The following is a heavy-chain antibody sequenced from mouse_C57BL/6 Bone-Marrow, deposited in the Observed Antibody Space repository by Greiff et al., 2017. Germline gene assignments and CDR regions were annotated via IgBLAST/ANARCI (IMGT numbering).Heavy chain of an antibody. V-gene: IGHV5-2*01. CDR1: EYEFPSHD. CDR2: INSDGGST. CDR3: SRRGDGY. Sequence: EVQLVESGGGLVQPGESLKLSCASTEYEFPSHDMSWVSKTPGKRLELVAAINSDGGSTYYPDTMERRFSISRDNTKKTLYMQISILRSEDHALYYCSRRGDGYWGQGTPVTVSA. J-gene: IGHJ3*02.